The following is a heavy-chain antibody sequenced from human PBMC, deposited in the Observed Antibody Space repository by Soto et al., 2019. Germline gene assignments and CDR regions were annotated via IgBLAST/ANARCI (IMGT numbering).Heavy chain of an antibody. J-gene: IGHJ6*02. CDR3: VRRFGAAGPGYGMDV. D-gene: IGHD6-13*01. V-gene: IGHV5-10-1*01. CDR2: IDPSDSYT. Sequence: GESLKISCKGSGYSFTSYWISWVRQMPGKGLEWMGRIDPSDSYTNYSPSFQGHVTISADKSISTAYLQWSSLKASDTAMYYCVRRFGAAGPGYGMDVWGQGTTVTVSS. CDR1: GYSFTSYW.